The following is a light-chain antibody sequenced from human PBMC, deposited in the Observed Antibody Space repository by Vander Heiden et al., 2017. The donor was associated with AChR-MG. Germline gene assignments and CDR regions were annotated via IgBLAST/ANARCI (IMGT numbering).Light chain of an antibody. CDR1: SSDVGGSNS. CDR3: CSYAGSYV. Sequence: QSALTQPRSVSGSPGQSVTISCTGTSSDVGGSNSVSWYQQHPGKAPKLMIYDVSKRPSGVPDRFSGSKSGTTASLTISGLQAEDESDYYCCSYAGSYVFGTGTKVTVL. CDR2: DVS. V-gene: IGLV2-11*01. J-gene: IGLJ1*01.